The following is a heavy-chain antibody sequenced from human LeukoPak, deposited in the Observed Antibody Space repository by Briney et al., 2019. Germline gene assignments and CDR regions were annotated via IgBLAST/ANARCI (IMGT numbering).Heavy chain of an antibody. J-gene: IGHJ5*02. Sequence: PSETLSLTCTVSGDSINSRSYYWDWIRQPPGKGLEWIGNLYYSGSTYYNPSLKSRVTISVDTSKNQFSLKLSSVTAADTAVYYCARDTHSSGWYGDWFDPWGQGTLVTVSS. CDR2: LYYSGST. CDR1: GDSINSRSYY. D-gene: IGHD6-19*01. V-gene: IGHV4-39*02. CDR3: ARDTHSSGWYGDWFDP.